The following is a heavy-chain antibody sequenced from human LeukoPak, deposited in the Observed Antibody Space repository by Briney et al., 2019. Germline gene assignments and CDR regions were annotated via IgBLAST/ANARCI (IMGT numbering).Heavy chain of an antibody. CDR3: ARPRPGSSSGYVDF. D-gene: IGHD3-22*01. J-gene: IGHJ4*02. V-gene: IGHV4-39*01. CDR2: IFSGGNT. CDR1: GVSISNSRSF. Sequence: SETLSLTCTVSGVSISNSRSFWGWIRQPPGKGLEWIVSIFSGGNTYYNPSLSSRVSISIDMSKNQFSLKLTAVTAADTGFYYCARPRPGSSSGYVDFWGQGILVTVS.